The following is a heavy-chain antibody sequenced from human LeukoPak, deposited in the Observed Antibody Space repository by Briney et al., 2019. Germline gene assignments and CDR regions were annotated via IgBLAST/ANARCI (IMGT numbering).Heavy chain of an antibody. CDR1: GFTFSSYW. V-gene: IGHV3-7*01. CDR2: IKQDGSEK. D-gene: IGHD1-26*01. CDR3: ARGYSIVGATFDY. Sequence: GGSLRPSCAASGFTFSSYWMSWVRQAPGKGLEWVANIKQDGSEKYYVDSVKGRFTISRDNAKNSLYLQMNSLRAEDTAVYYCARGYSIVGATFDYWGQGTLVTVSS. J-gene: IGHJ4*02.